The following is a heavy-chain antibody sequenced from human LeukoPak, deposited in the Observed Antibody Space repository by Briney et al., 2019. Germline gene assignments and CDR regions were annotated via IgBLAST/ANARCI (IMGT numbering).Heavy chain of an antibody. CDR1: GFTISNYW. V-gene: IGHV3-74*03. CDR2: IHPDGSIT. J-gene: IGHJ5*02. D-gene: IGHD5-12*01. Sequence: PGGSLRLSCVGSGFTISNYWMHWVRQAPRTGLVWVSRIHPDGSITTYADSVKGRFTISRDNAKNTLYLQMNSLRAEDTAVYYCAPQQTYSPYNWFDPWGQGTLVTVSS. CDR3: APQQTYSPYNWFDP.